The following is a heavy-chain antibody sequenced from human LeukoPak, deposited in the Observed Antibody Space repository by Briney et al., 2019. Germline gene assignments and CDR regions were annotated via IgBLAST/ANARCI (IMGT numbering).Heavy chain of an antibody. J-gene: IGHJ4*02. V-gene: IGHV4-39*01. CDR2: IYYSGST. Sequence: SETLSLTCTVSGGSISSSTYYRGWIRQPPGKALEWMGSIYYSGSTHYNPSLKSRLTISVDTSKNQFSLKVTAVTAADTAVYFCARNGTVTVTGTKFNYFDYWGQGTLVTVSS. CDR3: ARNGTVTVTGTKFNYFDY. D-gene: IGHD4-17*01. CDR1: GGSISSSTYY.